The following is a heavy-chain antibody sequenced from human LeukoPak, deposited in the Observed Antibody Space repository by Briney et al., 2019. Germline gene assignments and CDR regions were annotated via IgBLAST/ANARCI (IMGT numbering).Heavy chain of an antibody. V-gene: IGHV1-69*13. J-gene: IGHJ6*04. CDR2: VIPIFGTA. CDR3: ARAGEGPITMVRGVVYYYGMDV. CDR1: GGTFSSYA. D-gene: IGHD3-10*01. Sequence: SVKVSCKASGGTFSSYAISWVRQAPGQGLEWMGGVIPIFGTANYAQKFQGRVTITADESTSTAYMELSSLRSEDTAVYYCARAGEGPITMVRGVVYYYGMDVWGKGTTVTVSS.